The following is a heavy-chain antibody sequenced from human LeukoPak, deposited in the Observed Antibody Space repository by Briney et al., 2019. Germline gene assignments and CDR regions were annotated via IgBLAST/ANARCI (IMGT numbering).Heavy chain of an antibody. CDR1: VDSFPINSAA. V-gene: IGHV6-1*01. CDR2: TYYWYKRYK. Sequence: SQTLSLIHAFSVDSFPINSAAWKWIPRSPSRGLEWQRRTYYWYKRYKDDAVSVKGRITISADTSKNQISLQLNSVTPEDTAVYYCAGSISDLGDWGQGTLVTVSS. CDR3: AGSISDLGD. J-gene: IGHJ4*02. D-gene: IGHD3-16*01.